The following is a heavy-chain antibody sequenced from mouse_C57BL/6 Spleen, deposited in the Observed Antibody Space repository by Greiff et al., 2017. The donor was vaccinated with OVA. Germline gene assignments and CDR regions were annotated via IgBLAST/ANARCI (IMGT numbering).Heavy chain of an antibody. D-gene: IGHD2-5*01. Sequence: VQLQQSGAELVMPGASVKLSCKASGYTFTSYWMHWVKQRPGQGLEWIGEIDPTDSYTNYNQKFKGKSTLTVDKSSSTAYMQLSSLTSEDSAVYYGARGCYSNPSSALDYWGQGTSVTVSA. V-gene: IGHV1-69*01. CDR2: IDPTDSYT. CDR1: GYTFTSYW. J-gene: IGHJ4*01. CDR3: ARGCYSNPSSALDY.